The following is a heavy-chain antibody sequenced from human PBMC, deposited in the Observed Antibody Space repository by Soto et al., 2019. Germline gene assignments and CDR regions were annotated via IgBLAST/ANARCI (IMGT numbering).Heavy chain of an antibody. D-gene: IGHD2-15*01. CDR1: GGSVSRDGYY. Sequence: QVQLQESGPGLVKPSQTLSLTCTVSGGSVSRDGYYWNWIRQHPGKGLEWIGCIYYTGSTYYNPSLNSRVTFSIDSSKNQFTLKLSSVTAADTAVYYCASQRHDYANGGRTRYYYGMDVWGQGTTVTVSS. CDR3: ASQRHDYANGGRTRYYYGMDV. J-gene: IGHJ6*02. CDR2: IYYTGST. V-gene: IGHV4-31*03.